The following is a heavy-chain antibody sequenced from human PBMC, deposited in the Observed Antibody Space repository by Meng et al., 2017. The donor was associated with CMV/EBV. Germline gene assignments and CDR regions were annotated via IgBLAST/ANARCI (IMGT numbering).Heavy chain of an antibody. Sequence: GGSLRLSCAASGFTFSSYWMSWVRQAPGKGLEWVANIKQDGSEKYYVDSVKGRFTISRDNAKNSLYLQMNSLRAEDTAVDYCARDQVLYDFWSGYYYYGMDVWGQGTTVTVSS. J-gene: IGHJ6*02. CDR2: IKQDGSEK. CDR1: GFTFSSYW. V-gene: IGHV3-7*01. D-gene: IGHD3-3*01. CDR3: ARDQVLYDFWSGYYYYGMDV.